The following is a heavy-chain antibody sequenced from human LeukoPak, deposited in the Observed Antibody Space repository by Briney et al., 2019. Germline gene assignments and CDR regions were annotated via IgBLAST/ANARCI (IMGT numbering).Heavy chain of an antibody. D-gene: IGHD3-22*01. Sequence: PSETLSLTCAVYGGSFSGYYWSWIRQPPGKGLEWIGEINHGGSTKYNPSLKSRVTISVDTSKNQFTLKVSSVSAADTAVYYCARGLSPRRGYYDGPDYYRSASYNWFDPWGQGTLVTVSS. CDR2: INHGGST. CDR1: GGSFSGYY. V-gene: IGHV4-34*01. CDR3: ARGLSPRRGYYDGPDYYRSASYNWFDP. J-gene: IGHJ5*02.